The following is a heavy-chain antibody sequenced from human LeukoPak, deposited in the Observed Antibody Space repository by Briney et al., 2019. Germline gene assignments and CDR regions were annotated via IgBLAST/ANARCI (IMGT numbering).Heavy chain of an antibody. CDR1: GYTFTGYY. J-gene: IGHJ4*02. V-gene: IGHV1-2*02. CDR3: ARDTDSSGYYYNGFKFDY. D-gene: IGHD3-22*01. Sequence: ASVKVSCKASGYTFTGYYMHWVRQAPGQGLEWMGWINPNSGGTNYAQKFQGRVTMTRDTSISTAYMELSRLRSDDTAVYYCARDTDSSGYYYNGFKFDYWGQGTLVTVSS. CDR2: INPNSGGT.